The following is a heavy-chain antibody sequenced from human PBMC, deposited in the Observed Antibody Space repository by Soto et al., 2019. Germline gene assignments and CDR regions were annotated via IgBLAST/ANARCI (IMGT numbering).Heavy chain of an antibody. CDR3: ASAYYDILTGYYGLGNFDY. V-gene: IGHV4-39*01. D-gene: IGHD3-9*01. Sequence: PSETLSLTCTVSVGSISSTIYYWGWIRQPPGKGLEWIGSIYYSGSTYYNPSLKSRVTISVDTSKNQFSLKLSSVTAADTAVYYCASAYYDILTGYYGLGNFDYWGQGTLVTVSS. J-gene: IGHJ4*02. CDR1: VGSISSTIYY. CDR2: IYYSGST.